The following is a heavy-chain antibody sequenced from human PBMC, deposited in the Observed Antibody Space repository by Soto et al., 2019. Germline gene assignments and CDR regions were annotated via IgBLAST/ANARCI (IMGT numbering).Heavy chain of an antibody. CDR2: VWYDGTTK. CDR3: ATVDNYYGSVF. Sequence: QVQLVESGGGVVQPGTSLRLSCAASGSTFSNYGMHWVRQAPGKGLEWVAVVWYDGTTKFYPDSVKGRFTISRDNSNNTRYLQMNSLRVDDTAVYYCATVDNYYGSVFWGQGTLVTVSS. J-gene: IGHJ4*02. V-gene: IGHV3-33*01. CDR1: GSTFSNYG. D-gene: IGHD3-10*01.